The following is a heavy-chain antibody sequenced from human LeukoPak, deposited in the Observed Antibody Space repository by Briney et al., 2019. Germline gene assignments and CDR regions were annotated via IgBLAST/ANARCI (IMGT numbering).Heavy chain of an antibody. V-gene: IGHV1-3*01. D-gene: IGHD3-10*01. J-gene: IGHJ6*04. Sequence: ASVKVSCKASGYTFTSYAMHWVRQAPGQRLEWMGWINAGNGNTKYSQKFQGRVTIIRDTSASTAYMELSSLRSEDTAVYYCARGASMVRGVIPSEGYYGMDVWGKGTTVTVSS. CDR1: GYTFTSYA. CDR2: INAGNGNT. CDR3: ARGASMVRGVIPSEGYYGMDV.